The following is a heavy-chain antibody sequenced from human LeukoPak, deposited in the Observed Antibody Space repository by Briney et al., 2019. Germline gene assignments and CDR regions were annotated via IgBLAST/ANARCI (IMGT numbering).Heavy chain of an antibody. Sequence: TLGCLRLSCAPSGFTFSTSWMNRVRQAPGKGREWVANLKEDGNEKSNVASVRCRFAISRENTQKTPCLQLSSARAAQTAVHCRAGGSCGSAADWFDSWGQGTLVTVAS. V-gene: IGHV3-7*01. CDR3: AGGSCGSAADWFDS. CDR2: LKEDGNEK. CDR1: GFTFSTSW. D-gene: IGHD6-13*01. J-gene: IGHJ5*01.